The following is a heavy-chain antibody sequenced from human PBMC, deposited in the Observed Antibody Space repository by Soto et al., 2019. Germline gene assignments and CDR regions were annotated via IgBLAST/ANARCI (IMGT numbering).Heavy chain of an antibody. D-gene: IGHD2-15*01. CDR1: GGSISSYY. V-gene: IGHV4-59*01. CDR3: ARVPNLVVVAAPPGAFDI. CDR2: IYYSGST. J-gene: IGHJ3*02. Sequence: SETLSLTCTVSGGSISSYYWSWIRQPPGKGLEWIGYIYYSGSTNYNPSLKSRVTISVDTSKNQFSLKLSSVTAADTAVYYCARVPNLVVVAAPPGAFDIWGQGTMVTVSS.